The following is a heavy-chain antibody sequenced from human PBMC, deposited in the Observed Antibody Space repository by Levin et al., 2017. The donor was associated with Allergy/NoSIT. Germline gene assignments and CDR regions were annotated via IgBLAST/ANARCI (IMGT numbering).Heavy chain of an antibody. V-gene: IGHV3-64D*06. D-gene: IGHD6-13*01. CDR2: MSNDGGKT. Sequence: GGSLRLSCSASGFTFSISGMHWVRQAPGKGLEFVSGMSNDGGKTYYADSVKGRFTISRDNSKNTVFLQMSNLRSEDTAVYHCVRQGGSSWYGYYFQYWGQGAQVTVS. CDR1: GFTFSISG. CDR3: VRQGGSSWYGYYFQY. J-gene: IGHJ4*02.